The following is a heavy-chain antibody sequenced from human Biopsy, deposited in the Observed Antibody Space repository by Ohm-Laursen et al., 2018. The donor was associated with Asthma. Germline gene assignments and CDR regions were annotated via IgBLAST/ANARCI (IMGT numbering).Heavy chain of an antibody. CDR2: INSVFGTT. J-gene: IGHJ4*02. CDR1: GGTFNTYV. D-gene: IGHD2-15*01. V-gene: IGHV1-69*01. Sequence: SSVKVSCKSLGGTFNTYVIGWVRQAPGQGLEWMGGINSVFGTTTYPQKFQDRVTITADDSTSTVYMELSSLRSEDTAAYYCARKAGSCISRACYSLDFWGQGTLVTVSS. CDR3: ARKAGSCISRACYSLDF.